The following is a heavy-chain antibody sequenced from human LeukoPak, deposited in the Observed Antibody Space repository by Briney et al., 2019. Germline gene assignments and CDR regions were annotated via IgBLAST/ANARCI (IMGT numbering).Heavy chain of an antibody. J-gene: IGHJ1*01. V-gene: IGHV1-46*01. CDR2: INPSGGST. D-gene: IGHD3-22*01. CDR1: GYTFTSYG. Sequence: ASVKVSCKASGYTFTSYGISWVRQAPGQGLEWMGIINPSGGSTSYAQKFQGRVTMTRDTSTSTVYMELSSLRSEDTAVYYCARERDSSGPAITSYFQHWGQGTLVTVSS. CDR3: ARERDSSGPAITSYFQH.